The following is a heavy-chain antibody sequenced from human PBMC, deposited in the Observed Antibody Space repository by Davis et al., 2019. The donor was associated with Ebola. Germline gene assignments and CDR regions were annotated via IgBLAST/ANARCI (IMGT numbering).Heavy chain of an antibody. J-gene: IGHJ3*02. V-gene: IGHV3-53*01. CDR2: IYSGGST. Sequence: PGGSLRLSCLGSGFTFSNYWMSWVRQAPGKGLEWVSVIYSGGSTYYADSVKGRFTISRDNSKNTLYLQMNSLRAEDTAVYYCARGKQYAGTTSPLAFDIWGQGTMVTVSS. CDR3: ARGKQYAGTTSPLAFDI. CDR1: GFTFSNYW. D-gene: IGHD1-7*01.